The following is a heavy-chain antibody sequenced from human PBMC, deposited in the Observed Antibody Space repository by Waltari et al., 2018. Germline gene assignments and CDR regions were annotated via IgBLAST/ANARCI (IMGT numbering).Heavy chain of an antibody. CDR3: ARQYFYGSRGDEYYFDS. CDR2: VNPNSGGT. CDR1: GYGFSTYY. D-gene: IGHD3-10*01. V-gene: IGHV1-2*02. Sequence: QVQLVQSGPEVQKPGASVQVSCKTSGYGFSTYYIHWVRQAPGQGLEWMGWVNPNSGGTNYAQKFQGRVTMTRDTSITTVYMELSRLRSDDTAILYCARQYFYGSRGDEYYFDSWGQGTLLTVSS. J-gene: IGHJ4*01.